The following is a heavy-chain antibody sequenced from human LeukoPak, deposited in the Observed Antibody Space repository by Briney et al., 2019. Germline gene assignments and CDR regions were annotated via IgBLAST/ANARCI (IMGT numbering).Heavy chain of an antibody. V-gene: IGHV3-30*18. CDR3: AKALTVTDAFDI. D-gene: IGHD4-17*01. Sequence: GRSLRLSCAASGFTFSSYGMHWVRQAPGKGLEWVAVISYDGSNKYYADSVKGRFTISRDNSKNTLHLQMNSLRAEDTAVYYCAKALTVTDAFDIWGQGTVVTVSS. J-gene: IGHJ3*02. CDR1: GFTFSSYG. CDR2: ISYDGSNK.